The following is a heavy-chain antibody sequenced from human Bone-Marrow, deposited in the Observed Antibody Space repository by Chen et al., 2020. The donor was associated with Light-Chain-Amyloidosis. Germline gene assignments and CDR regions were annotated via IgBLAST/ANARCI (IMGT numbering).Heavy chain of an antibody. Sequence: QVQLQESGPGLVKPSETLSLTCAVSGYSIRSGYYWGWIRQPPGKGLEWIGSIYHSGSTYYNLSLKSRVTISVDTSKNQFSLKLSSVTAADTAVYYCARDLNWGWTFGAFDIWGQGTMVTVSS. J-gene: IGHJ3*02. CDR1: GYSIRSGYY. D-gene: IGHD7-27*01. CDR2: IYHSGST. V-gene: IGHV4-38-2*02. CDR3: ARDLNWGWTFGAFDI.